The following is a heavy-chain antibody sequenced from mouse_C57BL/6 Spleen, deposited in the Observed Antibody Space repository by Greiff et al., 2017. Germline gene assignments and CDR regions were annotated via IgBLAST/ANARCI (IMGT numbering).Heavy chain of an antibody. V-gene: IGHV1-18*01. D-gene: IGHD1-1*01. CDR1: GYTFTDYN. J-gene: IGHJ3*01. Sequence: EVKLQQSGPELVKPGASVKIPCKASGYTFTDYNMDWVKQSHGKSLEWIGDINPNNGGTIYNQKFKGKATLTVDKSSSTAYMELRSLTSEDTAVYYCARGYGPSWFAYWGQGTLVTVSA. CDR2: INPNNGGT. CDR3: ARGYGPSWFAY.